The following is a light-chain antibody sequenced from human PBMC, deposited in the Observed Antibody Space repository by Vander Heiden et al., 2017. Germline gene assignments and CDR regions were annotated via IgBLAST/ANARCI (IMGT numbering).Light chain of an antibody. Sequence: DIVMTQSPDSLAVSLGERATINCKSSQSVLYSSNNKNYLAWYQQKPGQPPKLLIYWASTRESGVPDRFSGSGSGTDFTLTISSLQAEDVAVYYCQQDDSTPPVFGQGTKLEIK. J-gene: IGKJ2*01. CDR3: QQDDSTPPV. V-gene: IGKV4-1*01. CDR1: QSVLYSSNNKNY. CDR2: WAS.